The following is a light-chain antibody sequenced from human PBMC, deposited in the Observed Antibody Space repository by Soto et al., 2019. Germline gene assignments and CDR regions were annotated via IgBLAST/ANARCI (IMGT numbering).Light chain of an antibody. CDR2: DAS. V-gene: IGKV1-5*01. CDR3: QQRSNWPPIT. Sequence: DLHMTQSPSTLSASVGDRVTITCRASQSISSWLAWYQQKPGKAPKLLIYDASSLESGVPSRFSGSGSGTEFTLTISSLQPDDFALYYCQQRSNWPPITFGQGTRLEIK. CDR1: QSISSW. J-gene: IGKJ5*01.